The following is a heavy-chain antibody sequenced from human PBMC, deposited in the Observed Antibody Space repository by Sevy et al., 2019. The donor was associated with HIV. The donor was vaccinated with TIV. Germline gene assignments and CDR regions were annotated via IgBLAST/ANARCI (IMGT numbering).Heavy chain of an antibody. Sequence: GGSLRLSCAASGFTFSKYSMSWVRQPPGKGLEWVSTLSFGCGEINYADSVKGRFTISSDNSNSSVYLQMINLRPEDTAVYYCAREGCTKPHDYWGQGTLVTVSS. CDR3: AREGCTKPHDY. CDR1: GFTFSKYS. D-gene: IGHD2-8*01. V-gene: IGHV3-23*01. CDR2: LSFGCGEI. J-gene: IGHJ4*02.